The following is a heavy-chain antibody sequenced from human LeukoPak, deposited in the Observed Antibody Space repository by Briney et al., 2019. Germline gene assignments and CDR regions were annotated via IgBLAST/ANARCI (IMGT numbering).Heavy chain of an antibody. CDR3: AKAQTYYYGSGTYADY. D-gene: IGHD3-10*01. J-gene: IGHJ4*02. CDR1: GFIFSSYA. CDR2: ISDRGGST. V-gene: IGHV3-23*01. Sequence: GGSLRLSCEASGFIFSSYAMTWVRQAPGKGLGWVSGISDRGGSTYYADSVKGRFTISRDNSKNTLFLQMNSLRAEDTAVYYCAKAQTYYYGSGTYADYWGQGTQVTVSS.